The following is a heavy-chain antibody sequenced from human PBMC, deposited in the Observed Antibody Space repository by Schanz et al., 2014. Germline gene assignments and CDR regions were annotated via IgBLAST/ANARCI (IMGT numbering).Heavy chain of an antibody. Sequence: QVQLQESGPGLVKPSQTLSLTCTVSGDSISSGGYYWSWIRQHPGKGLEWIGYISYSGVTYYNPSLKSRVTISVATSKSQFSLRLDSVTAADTAVYYCALREKPYGPFASWGQGALVNGSS. CDR3: ALREKPYGPFAS. V-gene: IGHV4-31*03. CDR2: ISYSGVT. D-gene: IGHD3-10*01. J-gene: IGHJ4*02. CDR1: GDSISSGGYY.